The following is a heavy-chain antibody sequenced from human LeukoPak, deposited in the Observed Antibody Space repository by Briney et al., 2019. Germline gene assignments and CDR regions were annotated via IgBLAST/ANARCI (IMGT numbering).Heavy chain of an antibody. CDR2: IIPIFGTA. V-gene: IGHV1-69*05. CDR1: GGTFSSYA. J-gene: IGHJ4*02. Sequence: ASVKVSCKASGGTFSSYAISWVRQAPGQGLEWMGRIIPIFGTANYAQKFQGRVTITTDESTSTAYMELSSLRSEDTAVYYCATGHSSGPYYFDYWGQGTLVTVSS. D-gene: IGHD6-19*01. CDR3: ATGHSSGPYYFDY.